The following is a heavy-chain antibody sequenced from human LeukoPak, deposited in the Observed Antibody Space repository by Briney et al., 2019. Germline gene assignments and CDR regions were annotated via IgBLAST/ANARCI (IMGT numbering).Heavy chain of an antibody. Sequence: SVKVSRKASGGTFSSYAISWVRQAPGQGLEWMGRIIPIFGIANYAQKFQGRVTITADKSTSTAYMELSSLRSEDTAVYYCARDQPSSDIVATIMYYFDYWGQGTLVTVSS. CDR1: GGTFSSYA. CDR2: IIPIFGIA. D-gene: IGHD5-12*01. CDR3: ARDQPSSDIVATIMYYFDY. J-gene: IGHJ4*02. V-gene: IGHV1-69*04.